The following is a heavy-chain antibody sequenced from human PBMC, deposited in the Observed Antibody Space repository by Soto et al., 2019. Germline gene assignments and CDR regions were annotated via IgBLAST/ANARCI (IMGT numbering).Heavy chain of an antibody. V-gene: IGHV4-39*02. J-gene: IGHJ5*02. Sequence: PWETLSLTCSVSGGSISYNSYYWGWIRQPPGKGLEWVGGIFYTGTTYYSPSLKDRVTISVDTSKNSFSLNLTSVTAADTAVYFCARLVVVAPVANAWGQGTLVTAPQ. CDR2: IFYTGTT. CDR3: ARLVVVAPVANA. CDR1: GGSISYNSYY. D-gene: IGHD2-2*01.